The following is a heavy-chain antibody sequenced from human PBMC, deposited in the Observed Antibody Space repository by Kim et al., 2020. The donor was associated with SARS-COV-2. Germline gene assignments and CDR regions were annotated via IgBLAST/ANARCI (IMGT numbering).Heavy chain of an antibody. CDR1: GYTFTGYY. CDR2: INPNSGGT. CDR3: ARDRIWGITGKRYYYGMDV. J-gene: IGHJ6*02. D-gene: IGHD1-20*01. V-gene: IGHV1-2*06. Sequence: ASVKVSCKASGYTFTGYYMHWVRQAPGQGLEWMGRINPNSGGTNYAQKFQGRVTMTRDTSISTAYMELSRLRSDDTAVYYCARDRIWGITGKRYYYGMDVWGQGTTVTVSS.